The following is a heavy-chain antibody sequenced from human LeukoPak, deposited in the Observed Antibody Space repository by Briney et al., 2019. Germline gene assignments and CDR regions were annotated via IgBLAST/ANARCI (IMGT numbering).Heavy chain of an antibody. J-gene: IGHJ4*02. V-gene: IGHV1-69*01. Sequence: PVEGSFKASGGPFRSYAISWGRPAPGQGVGWKGGIIPIFGTANYAQKFQGRVTITADESTSTAYMELSSLRSEDTAVYYCARGGRYGSGSYYGYWGQGTLVTVSS. D-gene: IGHD3-10*01. CDR2: IIPIFGTA. CDR3: ARGGRYGSGSYYGY. CDR1: GGPFRSYA.